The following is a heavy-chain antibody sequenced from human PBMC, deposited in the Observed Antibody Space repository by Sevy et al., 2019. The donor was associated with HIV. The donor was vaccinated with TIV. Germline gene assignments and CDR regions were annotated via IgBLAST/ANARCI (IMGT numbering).Heavy chain of an antibody. D-gene: IGHD6-13*01. J-gene: IGHJ3*01. Sequence: GGSLRLSCAATAFTFSSYDMHWVRQVAGKGLEWVSSIGLSGDRYFAGSVKGRFTISRDNVKNYLYLQMSSLIAGDTAVYYCARETAADAFDVWGQGTFVTVSS. CDR1: AFTFSSYD. CDR2: IGLSGDR. V-gene: IGHV3-13*01. CDR3: ARETAADAFDV.